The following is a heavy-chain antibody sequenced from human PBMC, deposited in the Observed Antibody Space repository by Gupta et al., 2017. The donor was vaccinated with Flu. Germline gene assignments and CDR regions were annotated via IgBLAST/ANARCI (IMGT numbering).Heavy chain of an antibody. V-gene: IGHV3-23*01. J-gene: IGHJ4*02. CDR3: VKGGPLARIPDY. D-gene: IGHD2-21*01. Sequence: WGRQASGTGLQWGSTNNSDCNPYYTDSVKGRFTNSRDSSKNMLYLQMNSLAAEETAFYYWVKGGPLARIPDYWGQGALVTVSS. CDR2: NNSDCNP.